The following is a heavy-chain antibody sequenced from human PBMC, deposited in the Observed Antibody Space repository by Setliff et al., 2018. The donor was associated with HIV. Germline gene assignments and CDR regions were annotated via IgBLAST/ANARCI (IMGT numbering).Heavy chain of an antibody. Sequence: SETLSLTCTVSGASISGHYWSWIRQPPGKTLEWIGYVYDSGNTYNPSLESRVTISVDTSKNQFSLKLSSVTAADTAVYYCARTEDYSYGDAPFDYWGHGTLVTVSS. V-gene: IGHV4-59*11. J-gene: IGHJ4*01. CDR1: GASISGHY. D-gene: IGHD5-18*01. CDR3: ARTEDYSYGDAPFDY. CDR2: VYDSGNT.